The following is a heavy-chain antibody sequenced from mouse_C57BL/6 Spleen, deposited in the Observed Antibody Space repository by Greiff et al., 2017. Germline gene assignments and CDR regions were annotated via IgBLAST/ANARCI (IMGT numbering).Heavy chain of an antibody. J-gene: IGHJ2*01. CDR3: AREGVTTVVAHFDY. CDR2: INPSNGGT. V-gene: IGHV1-53*01. Sequence: VQLQQPGTELVKPGASVKLSCKASGYTFTSYWMHWVKQRPGQGLEWIGNINPSNGGTNYNEKFKSKATLTVDKSSSTAYMQISSLTSEDSAVYYCAREGVTTVVAHFDYWGQGTTLTVSS. CDR1: GYTFTSYW. D-gene: IGHD1-1*01.